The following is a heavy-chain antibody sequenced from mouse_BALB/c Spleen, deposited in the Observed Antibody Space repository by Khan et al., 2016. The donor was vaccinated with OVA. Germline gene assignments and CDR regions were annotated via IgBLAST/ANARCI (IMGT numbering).Heavy chain of an antibody. CDR2: INPSNDYT. Sequence: QMQLEESGAELVRPGASLKMSCKASGYSFTSYTIHWVRQRPGKTLEWIGHINPSNDYTYYNQNFKDKATLIVDKSSSTAYMQLSSLTSEDSAVYYCGREGAYYRSDGGFAYWGQGTLVTVSA. J-gene: IGHJ3*01. CDR1: GYSFTSYT. CDR3: GREGAYYRSDGGFAY. D-gene: IGHD2-14*01. V-gene: IGHV1-4*01.